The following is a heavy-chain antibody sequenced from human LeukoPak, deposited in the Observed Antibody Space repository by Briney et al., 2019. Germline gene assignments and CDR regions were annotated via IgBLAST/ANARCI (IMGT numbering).Heavy chain of an antibody. J-gene: IGHJ3*02. Sequence: SETLSLTCAVYGGSFSGYYWSWIRQPPAKGLEGIGEINHSGSTNYNPSLKSRVTISVDTSKNQFSLKLSSVTAADTAVYYCARGKRRDPSAFDIWGQGTMVTVSS. D-gene: IGHD5-24*01. CDR2: INHSGST. CDR1: GGSFSGYY. CDR3: ARGKRRDPSAFDI. V-gene: IGHV4-34*01.